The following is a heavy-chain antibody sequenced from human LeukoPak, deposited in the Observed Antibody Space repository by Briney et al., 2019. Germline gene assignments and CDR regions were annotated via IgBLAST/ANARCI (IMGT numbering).Heavy chain of an antibody. CDR3: ASGSYARDAFVI. CDR1: GYTFTGYY. Sequence: ASVKVSCKASGYTFTGYYMHWVRQAPGQGLEWMGWINPNSGGTNYAQQFQGRVTMTRDTSISTAYTELSRLRSDDTAVLYCASGSYARDAFVIWGQRTMVTVSS. V-gene: IGHV1-2*02. CDR2: INPNSGGT. J-gene: IGHJ3*02. D-gene: IGHD1-26*01.